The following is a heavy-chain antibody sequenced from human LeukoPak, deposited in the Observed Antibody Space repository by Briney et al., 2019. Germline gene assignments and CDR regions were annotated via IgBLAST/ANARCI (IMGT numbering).Heavy chain of an antibody. CDR1: GFTFNNAW. D-gene: IGHD6-13*01. V-gene: IGHV3-15*01. CDR3: ILAAAGPAY. CDR2: IRGKTDGETT. J-gene: IGHJ4*02. Sequence: GGSLRLSCAASGFTFNNAWMTWVRQAPGKGLEWVGRIRGKTDGETTDYAAPVQGRFTISRDDSKDTLYLQMNSLKTEDTAVYYCILAAAGPAYWGQGTLVTVSS.